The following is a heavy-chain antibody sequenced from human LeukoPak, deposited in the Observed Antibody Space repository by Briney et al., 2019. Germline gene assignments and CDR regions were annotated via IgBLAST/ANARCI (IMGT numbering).Heavy chain of an antibody. CDR3: ARGLYGDTFLNWFDP. CDR2: ISGSGVST. CDR1: GFTFSSYA. Sequence: GGSLRLSCAASGFTFSSYAMSWVRQAPGKGLKWVSGISGSGVSTYYTDSVKGRFTVSRDNSKNTMFLQMNSLRAEDTAVYYCARGLYGDTFLNWFDPWGQGTLVTVSS. J-gene: IGHJ5*02. D-gene: IGHD2-21*01. V-gene: IGHV3-23*01.